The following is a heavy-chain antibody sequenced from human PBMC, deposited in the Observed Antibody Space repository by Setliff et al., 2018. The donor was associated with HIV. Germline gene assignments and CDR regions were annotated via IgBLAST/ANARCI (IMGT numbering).Heavy chain of an antibody. CDR3: ARSKTFYDFWGGYYTHGAFKI. Sequence: NPSETLSLTCTVSSGPITSRTYYWGWIRQPPGKGLEWIGSIFYSGITYYNPSLKSRVSISVDTSKNQFSLNLTSVTAADTAVYYCARSKTFYDFWGGYYTHGAFKIWGLGTMVTVSS. CDR1: SGPITSRTYY. D-gene: IGHD3-3*01. V-gene: IGHV4-39*01. J-gene: IGHJ3*02. CDR2: IFYSGIT.